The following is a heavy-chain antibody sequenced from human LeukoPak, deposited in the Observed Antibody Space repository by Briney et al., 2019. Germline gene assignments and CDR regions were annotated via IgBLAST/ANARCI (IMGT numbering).Heavy chain of an antibody. CDR2: INQDGSEK. Sequence: GGSLRLSCAASGFTFSSSWMSWVRQAPGKGLEWVANINQDGSEKYYVDSVKGRFTISRDNAKNSLYLRMNSLRAEDTAVYYCARDSPWFDPWGQGTLVTVSS. J-gene: IGHJ5*02. CDR1: GFTFSSSW. V-gene: IGHV3-7*01. CDR3: ARDSPWFDP.